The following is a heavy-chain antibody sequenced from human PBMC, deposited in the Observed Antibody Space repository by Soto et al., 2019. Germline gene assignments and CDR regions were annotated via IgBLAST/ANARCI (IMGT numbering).Heavy chain of an antibody. J-gene: IGHJ4*02. CDR2: IIPIFGTT. CDR3: AREGPTRQWRDY. CDR1: GTTFSNYA. V-gene: IGHV1-69*13. D-gene: IGHD6-19*01. Sequence: ASVKVSCKASGTTFSNYAISWVRQAPGQGLEWMGGIIPIFGTTNCPQKFQGRLTITADESTSTVYMELSSLTSEDTAVYYCAREGPTRQWRDYWGQGTLVTVSS.